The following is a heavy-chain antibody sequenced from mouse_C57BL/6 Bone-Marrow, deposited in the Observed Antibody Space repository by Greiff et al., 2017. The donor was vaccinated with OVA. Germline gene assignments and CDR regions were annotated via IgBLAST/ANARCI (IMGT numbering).Heavy chain of an antibody. V-gene: IGHV7-3*01. D-gene: IGHD1-1*01. CDR1: GFTFTNYY. J-gene: IGHJ2*01. Sequence: EVKVEESGGGLVQPGDSLSLSCAASGFTFTNYYMSWVRQPPGKALEWLAFIRNKPNGSTTEYSASVKGRFTISRDNSQRIHYLQMNALRAEDSSTYYCARYKGRVAVDYFDYWGQGTALTVSS. CDR3: ARYKGRVAVDYFDY. CDR2: IRNKPNGSTT.